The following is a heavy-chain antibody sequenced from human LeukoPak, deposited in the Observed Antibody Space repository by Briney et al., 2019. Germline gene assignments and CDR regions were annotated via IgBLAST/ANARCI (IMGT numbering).Heavy chain of an antibody. CDR2: INHSGST. V-gene: IGHV4-34*01. Sequence: PSETLSLTCTVSGGSISAYYWSWIRQPPGKGLEWIGEINHSGSTNYKPSLKSRVTISVDTSKNQFSLKLSSVTAADTAVYYCARGFKLAARWLDYWGQGTLVTVSS. D-gene: IGHD6-6*01. CDR3: ARGFKLAARWLDY. CDR1: GGSISAYY. J-gene: IGHJ4*02.